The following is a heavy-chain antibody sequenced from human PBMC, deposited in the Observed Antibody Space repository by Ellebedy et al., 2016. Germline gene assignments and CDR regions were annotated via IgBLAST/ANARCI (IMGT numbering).Heavy chain of an antibody. Sequence: GESLKISCAASGFTFSTYAMTWVRQAPGKGLDAVSGISGSGGATYDADAVKGRFTISRDNSKNTLYLQMNNLRAEDTAIYYCAKLGRTVTTAIESWGQGALVTVSS. J-gene: IGHJ4*02. CDR1: GFTFSTYA. D-gene: IGHD4-17*01. V-gene: IGHV3-23*01. CDR3: AKLGRTVTTAIES. CDR2: ISGSGGAT.